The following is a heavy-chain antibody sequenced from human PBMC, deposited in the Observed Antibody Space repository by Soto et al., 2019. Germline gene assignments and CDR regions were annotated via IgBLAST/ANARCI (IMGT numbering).Heavy chain of an antibody. CDR2: ISGSGGST. CDR1: GFTFSSYA. CDR3: AKGEELSYYYGSGASDY. J-gene: IGHJ4*02. V-gene: IGHV3-23*01. D-gene: IGHD3-10*01. Sequence: GGSLRLSCAASGFTFSSYAMSWVRQAPGKGLEWVSAISGSGGSTYYADSVKDRFTISRDNSKNTLYLQMNSLRAEDTAVYYCAKGEELSYYYGSGASDYSGQGPLVTVPS.